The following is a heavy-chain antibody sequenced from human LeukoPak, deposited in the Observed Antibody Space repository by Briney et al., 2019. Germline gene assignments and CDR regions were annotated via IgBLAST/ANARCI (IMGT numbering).Heavy chain of an antibody. V-gene: IGHV4-31*03. CDR2: IYYSGST. D-gene: IGHD5-24*01. CDR1: GGSISSGGYY. CDR3: ARDRRRHGESYFDY. J-gene: IGHJ4*02. Sequence: PSETLSLTCTVSGGSISSGGYYWSWIRQHPGKGLEWIGYIYYSGSTYYNPSLKSRVTISVDTSKNQFSLKLSSVTAADTAVYYCARDRRRHGESYFDYWGQGTLVTVSS.